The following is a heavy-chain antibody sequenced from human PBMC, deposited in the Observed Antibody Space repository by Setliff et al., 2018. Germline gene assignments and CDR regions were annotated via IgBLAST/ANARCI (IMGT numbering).Heavy chain of an antibody. CDR1: SGSISTSNYF. CDR2: MYSSGTT. V-gene: IGHV4-39*02. Sequence: SETLSLTCIVSSGSISTSNYFWGWVRQPPGRGLEWIGSMYSSGTTNYNPSLKSRVTMSVDTSKSLLSLKLSPVTTTDTAVYYCARGRNVAARLLDSWGQGARVTVSS. D-gene: IGHD6-6*01. J-gene: IGHJ4*02. CDR3: ARGRNVAARLLDS.